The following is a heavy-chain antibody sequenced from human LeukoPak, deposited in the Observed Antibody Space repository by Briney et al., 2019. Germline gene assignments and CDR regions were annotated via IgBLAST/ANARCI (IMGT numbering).Heavy chain of an antibody. D-gene: IGHD2-2*03. J-gene: IGHJ4*02. Sequence: GASVKVSCTASGYTFTNYGISWVRQAPGHGLEWMGWISAYNGNTNYAQKLQGRVTMTTDTYTTTAYMELRSLRSDDTAVYYCARDGYCSSTSCYPFWGQGTLVTVSS. CDR3: ARDGYCSSTSCYPF. V-gene: IGHV1-18*01. CDR2: ISAYNGNT. CDR1: GYTFTNYG.